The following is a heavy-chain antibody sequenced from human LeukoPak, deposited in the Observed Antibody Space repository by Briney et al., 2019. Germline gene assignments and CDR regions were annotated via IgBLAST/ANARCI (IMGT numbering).Heavy chain of an antibody. CDR1: GFTVSTNS. V-gene: IGHV3-66*02. Sequence: PGGSLRLSCTVSGFTVSTNSMSWVRQAPGKGLEWVSFIYSDNTHYSDSVKGRFTISRDNSKNTLYLQMNSLRGEDTAVYYCAGSPRSGWYWFDYWGQGTLVTVSS. J-gene: IGHJ4*02. D-gene: IGHD6-19*01. CDR2: IYSDNT. CDR3: AGSPRSGWYWFDY.